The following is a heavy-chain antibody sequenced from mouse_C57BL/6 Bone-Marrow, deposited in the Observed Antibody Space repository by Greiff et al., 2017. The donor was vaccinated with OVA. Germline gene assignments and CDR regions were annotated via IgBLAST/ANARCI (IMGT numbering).Heavy chain of an antibody. CDR1: GFNINDYY. CDR3: AGDGCYVDN. V-gene: IGHV14-2*01. D-gene: IGHD2-3*01. J-gene: IGHJ2*01. Sequence: VQLKQSGAELVKPGASVKLSCTASGFNINDYYMHWVKQRTEQGLEWIGRIDPEDGETKYAPKFQGKATITADTPANTAYLQISSLTSEDTAVYYSAGDGCYVDNWGQGTTLT. CDR2: IDPEDGET.